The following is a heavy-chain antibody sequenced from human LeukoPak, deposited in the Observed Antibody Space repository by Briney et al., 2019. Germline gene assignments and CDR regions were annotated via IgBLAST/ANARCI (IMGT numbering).Heavy chain of an antibody. J-gene: IGHJ4*02. CDR1: GGTFSSYA. CDR2: IIPIFGTA. V-gene: IGHV1-69*13. Sequence: GASVKVSCKASGGTFSSYATSWVRQAPGQGLEWMGGIIPIFGTANYAQKFQGRVTITADESTSTAYMELSSLRSEDTAVYYCARVGYSSGWPFDYWGKGTLVTVSS. CDR3: ARVGYSSGWPFDY. D-gene: IGHD6-19*01.